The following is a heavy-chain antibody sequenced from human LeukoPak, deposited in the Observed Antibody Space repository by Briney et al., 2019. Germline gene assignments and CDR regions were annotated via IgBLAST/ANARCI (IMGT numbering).Heavy chain of an antibody. J-gene: IGHJ4*02. D-gene: IGHD3-9*01. CDR1: GGSIGSYY. V-gene: IGHV4-59*01. CDR2: IYDSGST. Sequence: SETLSLTCTVSGGSIGSYYWSWIRQPPGKGLEWIGYIYDSGSTNYNPSLKSRVTISVDTSKNQFSLKLSSVTAADTAVYYCARRKRLRYFDWLSSYFDYWGQGTLVTVSS. CDR3: ARRKRLRYFDWLSSYFDY.